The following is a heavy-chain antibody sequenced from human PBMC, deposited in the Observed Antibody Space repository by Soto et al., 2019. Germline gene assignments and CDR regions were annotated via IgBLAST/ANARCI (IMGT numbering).Heavy chain of an antibody. Sequence: GESLKISCKGSGYGFTTYWIGWVRQRPGKGLEWMGIIYPGDSDTRYSPSLQGQVTISADKSISTAYLQWSSLQASDTAMYYCARHPAARTTEFDYWGQGTLVTVSS. V-gene: IGHV5-51*01. J-gene: IGHJ4*02. CDR2: IYPGDSDT. CDR1: GYGFTTYW. CDR3: ARHPAARTTEFDY. D-gene: IGHD4-17*01.